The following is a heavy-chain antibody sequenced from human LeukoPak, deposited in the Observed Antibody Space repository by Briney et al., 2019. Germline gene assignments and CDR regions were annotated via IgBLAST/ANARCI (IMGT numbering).Heavy chain of an antibody. D-gene: IGHD3-10*01. V-gene: IGHV4-34*01. CDR3: ARHALRGYYYGSGSSYYFDY. J-gene: IGHJ4*02. CDR2: INHSGST. CDR1: GGSFSGYY. Sequence: SETLSLTCAVYGGSFSGYYWSWIRQPPGKGLEWIGEINHSGSTNYNPSLKSRVTISVDTSKNQFSLKLSSVTAADTAVYYCARHALRGYYYGSGSSYYFDYWGQGTLVTVSS.